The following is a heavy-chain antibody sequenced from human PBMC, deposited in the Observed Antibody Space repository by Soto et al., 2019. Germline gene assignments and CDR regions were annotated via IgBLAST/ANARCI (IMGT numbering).Heavy chain of an antibody. CDR2: ISYDGSNK. J-gene: IGHJ5*02. V-gene: IGHV3-30*18. CDR3: AKGNYYDSSGYRGWFDP. CDR1: GFTFSSYG. Sequence: GSLRLSCAASGFTFSSYGMHWVRQAPGKGLEWVAVISYDGSNKYYADSVKGRFTISRDNSKNTLYLQMNSLRAEDTAVYYCAKGNYYDSSGYRGWFDPWGQGTLVTVSS. D-gene: IGHD3-22*01.